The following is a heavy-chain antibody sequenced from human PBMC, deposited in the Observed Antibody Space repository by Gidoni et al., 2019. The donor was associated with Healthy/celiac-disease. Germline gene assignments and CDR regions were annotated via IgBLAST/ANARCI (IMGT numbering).Heavy chain of an antibody. CDR2: ISYDGSNK. V-gene: IGHV3-30-3*01. CDR1: GFTFSSYA. D-gene: IGHD3-22*01. CDR3: ARELDDSRSY. Sequence: QVQLVESGGGVVQPGRSLRLSCAAAGFTFSSYAMHWVRQAPGKGLEWVAVISYDGSNKYYADSVKGRFTISRDNSKNTLYLQMNSLRAEDTAVYYCARELDDSRSYWGQGTLVTVS. J-gene: IGHJ4*02.